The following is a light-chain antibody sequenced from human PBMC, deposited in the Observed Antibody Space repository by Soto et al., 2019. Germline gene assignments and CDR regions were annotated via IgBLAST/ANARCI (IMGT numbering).Light chain of an antibody. CDR2: EVT. Sequence: SELTQHPSAAGSPGQSVTIYCTGTSSDVGGYDYVSWYQQHPGKAPKLMIYEVTKRPSGVPDRFSGSKSGNTASLTVSGLQAEDEADYYCSSYAGSNNFVFGTGTKVTVL. V-gene: IGLV2-8*01. CDR1: SSDVGGYDY. J-gene: IGLJ1*01. CDR3: SSYAGSNNFV.